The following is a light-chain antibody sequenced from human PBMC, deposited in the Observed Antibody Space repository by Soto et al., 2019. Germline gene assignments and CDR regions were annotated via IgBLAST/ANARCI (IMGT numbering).Light chain of an antibody. V-gene: IGKV1-9*01. CDR1: QGISSY. Sequence: DIQLTQSPSFLSASVGDRVTITFRASQGISSYLAWYQQKPGKAPKLLIYAASTLQSGVPSRFSGSGSGTEFTLTISSLQPEDFATYYCQQLNSYPETFGGGTKVDI. CDR2: AAS. J-gene: IGKJ4*01. CDR3: QQLNSYPET.